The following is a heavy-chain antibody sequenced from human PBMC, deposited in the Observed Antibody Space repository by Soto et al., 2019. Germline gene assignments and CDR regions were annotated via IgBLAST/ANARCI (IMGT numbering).Heavy chain of an antibody. D-gene: IGHD4-4*01. CDR3: AGDPDSHYNDSHASSYP. CDR2: IIPIFGII. V-gene: IGHV1-69*10. J-gene: IGHJ5*02. CDR1: GGTFSSYA. Sequence: SVKVSCKASGGTFSSYAISWVRQAPGQGLEWMGGIIPIFGIINYAQKFQGRVTISADKFTGTAYMELTGLRSDDTAVYYCAGDPDSHYNDSHASSYPWGQGTLVTVSS.